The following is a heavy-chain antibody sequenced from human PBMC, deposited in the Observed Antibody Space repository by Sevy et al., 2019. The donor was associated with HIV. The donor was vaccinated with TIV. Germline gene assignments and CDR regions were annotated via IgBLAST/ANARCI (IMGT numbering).Heavy chain of an antibody. CDR1: GFTFSDSW. D-gene: IGHD2-15*01. Sequence: GESLKISCEASGFTFSDSWMHWVRQAPGKGLVWVSRINRDGSSTDYADSVKGRFTISRDNAKNTLYLQMNSLRAEDTAGDYCARGRDCGGGSCDGYHYYGMDVWGRGTTVTVSS. J-gene: IGHJ6*02. V-gene: IGHV3-74*01. CDR3: ARGRDCGGGSCDGYHYYGMDV. CDR2: INRDGSST.